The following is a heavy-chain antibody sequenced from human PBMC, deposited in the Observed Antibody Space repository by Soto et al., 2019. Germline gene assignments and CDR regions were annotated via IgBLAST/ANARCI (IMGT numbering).Heavy chain of an antibody. D-gene: IGHD6-19*01. Sequence: SQTLSLTCAISGDSVSSNSSAWNWIRQSPSRGLEWLGRTYYGSKWYNDYAVSVKSRITISRDNSKNTVDLQMNDLSAEDTAMYYCARDGSGPFDYWGQGSLVTVSS. V-gene: IGHV6-1*01. J-gene: IGHJ4*02. CDR3: ARDGSGPFDY. CDR1: GDSVSSNSSA. CDR2: TYYGSKWYN.